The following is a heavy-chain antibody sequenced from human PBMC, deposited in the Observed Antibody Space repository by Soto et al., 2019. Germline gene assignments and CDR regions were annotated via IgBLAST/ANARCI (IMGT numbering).Heavy chain of an antibody. V-gene: IGHV1-3*01. D-gene: IGHD4-17*01. Sequence: ASVKVSCTASGYTFTSYAMHWVRQAPGQRLEWMGWINAGNGNTKYSQKFQGRFTISRDNSKNTLYLQMNSLRAEDTAVYYCARSPYGDYAYYFDYWGQGTLVTVSS. CDR1: GYTFTSYA. CDR2: INAGNGNT. CDR3: ARSPYGDYAYYFDY. J-gene: IGHJ4*02.